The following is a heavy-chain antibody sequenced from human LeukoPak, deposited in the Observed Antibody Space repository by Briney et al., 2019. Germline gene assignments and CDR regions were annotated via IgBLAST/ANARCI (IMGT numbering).Heavy chain of an antibody. CDR3: ARRIDGDYYVMDV. V-gene: IGHV5-51*01. Sequence: GESLKISCKGSGYSFTSYWIGLVRQMSGKGLEWMGIIYPGDSDTRYSPSFQGQVTISADKSISTAYLQWSSLKASDSAMYYCARRIDGDYYVMDVWGQGTTVTVSS. J-gene: IGHJ6*02. D-gene: IGHD2-15*01. CDR2: IYPGDSDT. CDR1: GYSFTSYW.